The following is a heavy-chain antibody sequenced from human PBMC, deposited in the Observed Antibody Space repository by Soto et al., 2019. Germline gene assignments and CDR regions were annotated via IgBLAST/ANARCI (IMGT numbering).Heavy chain of an antibody. D-gene: IGHD2-21*01. CDR1: GFTFSNSA. CDR3: ASAKAGLFVAWVI. CDR2: ISENGGSRGGT. V-gene: IGHV3-23*01. Sequence: EGHLLESGGGLVQPGGSLRLSCTASGFTFSNSAMIWVRQAPGQGLEWVASISENGGSRGGTYYADSVKGRFTISRNNSKGPLYLQGASRTGADTAVYYCASAKAGLFVAWVIWGQGTMATAS. J-gene: IGHJ3*02.